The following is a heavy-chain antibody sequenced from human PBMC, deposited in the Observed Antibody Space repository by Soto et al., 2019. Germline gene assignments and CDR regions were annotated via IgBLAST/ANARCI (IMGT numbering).Heavy chain of an antibody. V-gene: IGHV1-24*01. CDR3: ATGRDSSGYLVSYNWFDP. CDR2: FDPEDGET. Sequence: ASVKVSCKVSGYTLTELSMHWVRQAPGKGLEWMGGFDPEDGETIYAQKFQGRVTMTEDTSTDTAYMELSSLRSEDTAVYYCATGRDSSGYLVSYNWFDPWGQGTLVTVSS. CDR1: GYTLTELS. J-gene: IGHJ5*02. D-gene: IGHD3-22*01.